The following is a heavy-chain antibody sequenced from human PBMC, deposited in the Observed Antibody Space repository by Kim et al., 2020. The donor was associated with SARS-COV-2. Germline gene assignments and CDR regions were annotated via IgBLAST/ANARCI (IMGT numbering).Heavy chain of an antibody. V-gene: IGHV5-51*01. CDR2: IYPGDSDT. D-gene: IGHD3-3*02. CDR3: VRHIRRPPNYYYYYGMDV. Sequence: GESLKISCKGSGYSFISYWIGWVRQMPGKGLEWMGIIYPGDSDTRYSPSFQGQVTTSADKSISTAYLQWSSLKASDTAMYYCVRHIRRPPNYYYYYGMDVWGQGTPVTVSS. J-gene: IGHJ6*02. CDR1: GYSFISYW.